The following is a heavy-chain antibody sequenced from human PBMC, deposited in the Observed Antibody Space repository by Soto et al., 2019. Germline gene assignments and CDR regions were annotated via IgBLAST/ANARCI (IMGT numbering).Heavy chain of an antibody. V-gene: IGHV1-3*01. Sequence: ASVKVSCKASGYTFTSYAMHWVRQAPGQRLEWMGWINAGNGNTKYSQKFQGRVTITRDTSASTAYMELSSLRSEDTAVYYCARGDYYGSGSYYKRTAFDYWGQGTLVTVSS. J-gene: IGHJ4*02. CDR2: INAGNGNT. CDR1: GYTFTSYA. CDR3: ARGDYYGSGSYYKRTAFDY. D-gene: IGHD3-10*01.